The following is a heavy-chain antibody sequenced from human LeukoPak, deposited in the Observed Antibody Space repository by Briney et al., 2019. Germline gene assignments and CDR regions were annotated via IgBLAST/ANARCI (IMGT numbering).Heavy chain of an antibody. Sequence: SXXLSLTCAVSGYSISRGYFWSWIRRPPGKGREWSGGIGHSGSTYYKPSLKSRITISRETTKKRFSLKLSSVTAPDTAVYYCARLTTGVLSSRTNNWFDPWGQGTLVTVSS. J-gene: IGHJ5*02. V-gene: IGHV4-38-2*01. D-gene: IGHD6-13*01. CDR2: IGHSGST. CDR1: GYSISRGYF. CDR3: ARLTTGVLSSRTNNWFDP.